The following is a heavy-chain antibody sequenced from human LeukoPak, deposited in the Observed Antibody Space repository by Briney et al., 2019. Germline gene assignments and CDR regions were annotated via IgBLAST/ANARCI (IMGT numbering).Heavy chain of an antibody. D-gene: IGHD6-19*01. V-gene: IGHV3-23*01. CDR3: ARRDSSDWNFDY. J-gene: IGHJ4*02. CDR2: ISGSGGGT. Sequence: GGSLRLSCAASGFTFSSYAMSWVRQAPGKGPEWVSVISGSGGGTNYADSVKGRFTISRDNSKNTLYLQMNSLRGEDTALYYCARRDSSDWNFDYWGQGTLVTVSS. CDR1: GFTFSSYA.